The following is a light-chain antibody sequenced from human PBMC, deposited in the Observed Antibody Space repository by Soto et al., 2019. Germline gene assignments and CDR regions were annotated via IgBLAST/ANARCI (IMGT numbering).Light chain of an antibody. V-gene: IGLV2-14*01. Sequence: QSALTQPASVSGSPGQSITISCSETSSNVGNYNYVSWYQQHPGKAPKLMIYDVSNRPSGVSNRFSGSKSGNTASLSISGLQAEDEADYYCSSYTTSSLRVFGGGTKLTVL. J-gene: IGLJ2*01. CDR3: SSYTTSSLRV. CDR1: SSNVGNYNY. CDR2: DVS.